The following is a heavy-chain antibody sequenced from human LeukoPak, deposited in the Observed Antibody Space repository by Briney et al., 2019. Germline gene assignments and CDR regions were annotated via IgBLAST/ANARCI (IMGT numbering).Heavy chain of an antibody. J-gene: IGHJ6*03. D-gene: IGHD3-9*01. CDR3: ARANDNYYYYYMDV. Sequence: GGSLRLSCAASGFTFSSYWMSWVRQAPGKGLEWVATIRQDGSQKYYVDSVKGRFTISRDNAKNSLYLQMNSLRAEDTAVYYCARANDNYYYYYMDVWGKGTTVTISS. CDR1: GFTFSSYW. CDR2: IRQDGSQK. V-gene: IGHV3-7*01.